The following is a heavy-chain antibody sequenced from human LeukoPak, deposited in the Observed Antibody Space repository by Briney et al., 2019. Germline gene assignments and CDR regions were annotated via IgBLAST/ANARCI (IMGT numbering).Heavy chain of an antibody. CDR2: ISSSSSYI. Sequence: KSGGSLRLSCAASGFTFSSYSMNWVRQAPGKGLEWVSSISSSSSYIYYADSVKGRFTISRDNAKNSLYLQMNSLRAEDTAVYYCARDLVMSGYFTTPGDAFDIWGQGTMVTVSS. J-gene: IGHJ3*02. D-gene: IGHD3-3*01. CDR1: GFTFSSYS. V-gene: IGHV3-21*01. CDR3: ARDLVMSGYFTTPGDAFDI.